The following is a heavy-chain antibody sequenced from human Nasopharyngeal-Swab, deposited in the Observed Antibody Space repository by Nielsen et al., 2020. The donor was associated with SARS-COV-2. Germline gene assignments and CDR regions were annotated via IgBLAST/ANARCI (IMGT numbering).Heavy chain of an antibody. V-gene: IGHV4-59*01. Sequence: SETLSLTCTVSGGSISSYYWSWIRQLPGKGLEWIGYIHYSGSTNYNPSLKSRVTISVDTSKNQFSLKLSSVTAADTAVYYCARDPVSGWGFDPWGQGTLVTVSS. CDR3: ARDPVSGWGFDP. D-gene: IGHD5/OR15-5a*01. J-gene: IGHJ5*02. CDR2: IHYSGST. CDR1: GGSISSYY.